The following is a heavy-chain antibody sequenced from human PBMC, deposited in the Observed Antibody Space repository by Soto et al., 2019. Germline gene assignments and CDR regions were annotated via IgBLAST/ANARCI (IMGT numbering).Heavy chain of an antibody. Sequence: EVQLVESGGGLVQPGGSLRLSCTASKFTFSTYWMTWVRQAPGNGLEWVANINEDGSERHYVDSVKGRFTISRDNSKNSLYLQMDSLTAEHTAVYYCASDLEAVAGTPLTFDPWGQGTLVTVSS. J-gene: IGHJ5*02. CDR1: KFTFSTYW. V-gene: IGHV3-7*01. CDR2: INEDGSER. CDR3: ASDLEAVAGTPLTFDP. D-gene: IGHD6-19*01.